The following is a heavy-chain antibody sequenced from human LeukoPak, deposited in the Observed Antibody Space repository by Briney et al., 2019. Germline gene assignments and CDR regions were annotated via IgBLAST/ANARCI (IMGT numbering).Heavy chain of an antibody. CDR1: GGSISSSSYY. D-gene: IGHD6-19*01. J-gene: IGHJ5*02. CDR2: IYYSGST. V-gene: IGHV4-39*01. Sequence: PSETLSLTCTVSGGSISSSSYYWGWIRQPPGKGLEWIGSIYYSGSTYYSPSLKSRVTISVDTSKNQFSLKLSSVTAADTAVYYCARHEDSSGWYDWFDPWGQGTLVTVSS. CDR3: ARHEDSSGWYDWFDP.